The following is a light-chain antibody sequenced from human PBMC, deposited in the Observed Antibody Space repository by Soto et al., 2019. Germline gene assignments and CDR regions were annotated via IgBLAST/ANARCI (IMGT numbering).Light chain of an antibody. J-gene: IGKJ1*01. CDR1: QSVTSDY. V-gene: IGKV3-20*01. Sequence: EIVLTQSPGILSLSPGERSTLSCRASQSVTSDYLAWYQQKPGQAPRLLFYGASTRATGIPDRFSGSGSGTDFTLTISRLEPEDFAVYYCQQYKNWPRTFGQGTKVDIK. CDR2: GAS. CDR3: QQYKNWPRT.